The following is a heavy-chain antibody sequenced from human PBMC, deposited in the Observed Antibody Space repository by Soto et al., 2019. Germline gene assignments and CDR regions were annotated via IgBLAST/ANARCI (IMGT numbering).Heavy chain of an antibody. CDR1: GFTFSSYA. Sequence: VQLLESGGGLVQPGGSLRLSCAASGFTFSSYAMCWVRQPPGKGLEWVSAISDSGDNTYYADSVKGRFTISRDNSKNTLFLQMNSLTADDTAVYYCAKAATYCSSASCLRPANPDVWGQGTTVTVSS. D-gene: IGHD2-2*01. V-gene: IGHV3-23*01. CDR3: AKAATYCSSASCLRPANPDV. CDR2: ISDSGDNT. J-gene: IGHJ6*02.